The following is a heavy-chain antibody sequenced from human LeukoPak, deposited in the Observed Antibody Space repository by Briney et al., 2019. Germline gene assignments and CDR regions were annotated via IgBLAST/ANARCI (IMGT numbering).Heavy chain of an antibody. CDR2: IYYSGST. J-gene: IGHJ5*02. CDR1: GGSISSGGYS. CDR3: ARVSYYDFWSAIGRFDP. D-gene: IGHD3-3*01. Sequence: PSETLSLTCTVSGGSISSGGYSWSWIRQHPGKGLEWIGYIYYSGSTYYNPSLKSRVTISVDTSKNQFSLKLSSVTAADTAVYYCARVSYYDFWSAIGRFDPWGQGTLVTVSS. V-gene: IGHV4-31*03.